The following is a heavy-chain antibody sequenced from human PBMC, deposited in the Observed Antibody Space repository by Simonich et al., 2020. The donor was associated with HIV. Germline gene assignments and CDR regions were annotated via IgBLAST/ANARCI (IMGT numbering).Heavy chain of an antibody. J-gene: IGHJ4*02. V-gene: IGHV1-24*01. D-gene: IGHD7-27*01. Sequence: QVQLVQSGAEVKKPGASVKVSCKVSGYSLTELSMHWVRQAPGKGLEWSGGFDIGDGETINVQKFQGRVTMTEDTSTDTAYMELSSLRFEDTAVYYCATETGNFDYWGQGTLVTVSS. CDR2: FDIGDGET. CDR1: GYSLTELS. CDR3: ATETGNFDY.